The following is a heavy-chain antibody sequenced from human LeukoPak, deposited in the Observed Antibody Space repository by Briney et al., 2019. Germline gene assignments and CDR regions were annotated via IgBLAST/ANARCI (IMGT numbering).Heavy chain of an antibody. D-gene: IGHD1-26*01. Sequence: GGSLRLSCAASGFAFSFYAMSWLRQPPGKGLEWISYISSSGSTIYYADSVKGGFTISRDNAKNSLYLQMNSLRAEDTAVYYCAREVVGTTSEFDYWGQGTLVTVSS. CDR1: GFAFSFYA. CDR3: AREVVGTTSEFDY. CDR2: ISSSGSTI. V-gene: IGHV3-48*03. J-gene: IGHJ4*02.